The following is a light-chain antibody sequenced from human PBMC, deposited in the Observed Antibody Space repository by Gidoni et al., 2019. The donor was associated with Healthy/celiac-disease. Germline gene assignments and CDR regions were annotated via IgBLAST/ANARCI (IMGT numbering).Light chain of an antibody. CDR2: AAS. CDR3: QQSYSTPWT. CDR1: QSISSY. J-gene: IGKJ1*01. Sequence: DIQTIQSPSSLSASVGDRVTITCRASQSISSYLNLYQQKPGKAPKLLIYAASSLQSGVPARFSGRGSGTDYTRTISSLQPEDFATYYCQQSYSTPWTFGQGTKVEIK. V-gene: IGKV1-39*01.